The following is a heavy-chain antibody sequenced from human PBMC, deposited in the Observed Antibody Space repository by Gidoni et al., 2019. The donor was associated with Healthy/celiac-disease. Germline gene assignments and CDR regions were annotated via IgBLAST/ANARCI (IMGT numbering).Heavy chain of an antibody. D-gene: IGHD4-17*01. Sequence: EVQLLESGGGLVQPGGSLRLSCAASGLTSSSYAMSWVRRAPGKGLEWVSAISGSGGSTYYADSVKGRFTISRDNSKNTLYLQMNSLRAEDTAVYYCAKDPDDYGENWFDPWGQGTLVTVSS. V-gene: IGHV3-23*01. J-gene: IGHJ5*02. CDR3: AKDPDDYGENWFDP. CDR1: GLTSSSYA. CDR2: ISGSGGST.